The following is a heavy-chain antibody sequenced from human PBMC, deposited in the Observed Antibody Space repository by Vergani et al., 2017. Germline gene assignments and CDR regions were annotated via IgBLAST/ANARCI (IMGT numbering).Heavy chain of an antibody. Sequence: QVQLVQSGAEVKKPGSPVTVSCKASGGTFSSYAISGVRQAPGRGREWLGGIIPIFGTANYTQKFQGRVTLTADESTSTAYMELSSLRSEETAVDYCAGERSDTRGIVVAAAGSIDCWGEGTLVTVSS. D-gene: IGHD2-2*01. CDR1: GGTFSSYA. CDR3: AGERSDTRGIVVAAAGSIDC. CDR2: IIPIFGTA. J-gene: IGHJ4*02. V-gene: IGHV1-69*01.